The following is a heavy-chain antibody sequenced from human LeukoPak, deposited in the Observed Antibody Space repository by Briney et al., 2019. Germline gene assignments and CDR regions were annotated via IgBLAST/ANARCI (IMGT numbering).Heavy chain of an antibody. CDR1: GFSFSSFE. Sequence: GGSLRLSCAASGFSFSSFEMNWVRQAPGKGLEWVSSISSSSSYIYYADSVKGRFTISRDNAKNSLYLQMNSLRAEDTAVYYCARGGTYYYDSSGEADYWGQGTLVTVSS. V-gene: IGHV3-21*01. D-gene: IGHD3-22*01. CDR2: ISSSSSYI. J-gene: IGHJ4*02. CDR3: ARGGTYYYDSSGEADY.